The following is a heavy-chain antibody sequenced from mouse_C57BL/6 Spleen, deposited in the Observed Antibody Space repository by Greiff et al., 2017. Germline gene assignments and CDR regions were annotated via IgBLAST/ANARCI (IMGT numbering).Heavy chain of an antibody. CDR3: AREGDDGYAMDY. D-gene: IGHD2-3*01. V-gene: IGHV3-6*01. J-gene: IGHJ4*01. CDR1: GYSITSGYY. CDR2: ISYDGSN. Sequence: DVQLQESGPGLVKPSQSLSLTCSVTGYSITSGYYWNWIRQFPGNKLEWMGYISYDGSNNYNPSLKNRISITRDTSKNQFFLKLNSVTTEDTATYYCAREGDDGYAMDYWGQGTSVTVSS.